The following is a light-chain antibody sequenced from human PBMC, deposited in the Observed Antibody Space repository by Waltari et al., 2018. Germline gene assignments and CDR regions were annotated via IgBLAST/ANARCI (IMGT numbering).Light chain of an antibody. J-gene: IGKJ4*01. CDR2: WSS. CDR1: QSVLSSSDNKNY. V-gene: IGKV4-1*01. Sequence: DIVITQPPDSLPVSLCERATIHCKPSQSVLSSSDNKNYLAWYQQKPGQPPKLFIYWSSTRESGVPDRFSGSGSGTDFALNISSLQAEDVAVYYCQHYYTSPPTFGGGTKVEIK. CDR3: QHYYTSPPT.